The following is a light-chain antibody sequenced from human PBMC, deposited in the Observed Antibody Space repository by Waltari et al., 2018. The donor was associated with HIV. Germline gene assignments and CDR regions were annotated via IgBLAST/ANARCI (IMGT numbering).Light chain of an antibody. CDR1: SSTIGSNY. CDR3: AAWDDSLSGPV. V-gene: IGLV1-47*01. CDR2: RNN. Sequence: QSVLPQPPSASGTPGQSVTISCSGSSSTIGSNYVYWYQQLPATTPNLLIYRNNQRPSGVPDRFSGSKSGTSASLAISGLRSEDEADYYCAAWDDSLSGPVFGGGTKLTVL. J-gene: IGLJ3*02.